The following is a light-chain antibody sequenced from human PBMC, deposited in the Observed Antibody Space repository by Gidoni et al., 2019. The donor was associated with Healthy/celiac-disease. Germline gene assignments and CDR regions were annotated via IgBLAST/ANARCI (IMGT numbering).Light chain of an antibody. J-gene: IGKJ2*01. Sequence: DIQMTQSPSSLSASVGDRVTITCRASQSISSYLNWYQQKPGKAPKLLIYAASSLQSGVPSRFSGSGSGTDFTLPLSSLQPEDFSTFYCPQSYSTPYTFGQGTKLEIK. CDR2: AAS. V-gene: IGKV1-39*01. CDR3: PQSYSTPYT. CDR1: QSISSY.